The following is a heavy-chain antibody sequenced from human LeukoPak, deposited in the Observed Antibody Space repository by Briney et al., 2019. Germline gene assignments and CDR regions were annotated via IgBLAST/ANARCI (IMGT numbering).Heavy chain of an antibody. V-gene: IGHV4-30-2*01. J-gene: IGHJ4*02. D-gene: IGHD3-9*01. CDR3: ARGDDWLLGFDS. CDR2: IYHSGST. Sequence: SETLSLTCAVSGGSMNSGGSSWTWIRQPLGKGLEWIGYIYHSGSTYYNPSLKSRVTISVDKSKNQFSLKLTSVTAADTAVYYCARGDDWLLGFDSWGQGTLVTVSS. CDR1: GGSMNSGGSS.